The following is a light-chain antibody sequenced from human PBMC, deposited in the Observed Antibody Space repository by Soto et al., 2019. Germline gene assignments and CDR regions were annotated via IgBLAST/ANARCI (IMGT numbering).Light chain of an antibody. CDR3: QTWGTGIVV. CDR1: SGHSSYA. Sequence: QSVLTQSPSASASLGASVKLTCTLSSGHSSYAIAWHQQQPEKGPRYLMKLNSDGSHSKGDGIPDRFSGSSSGAERYLTISSLQSEEEADYYCQTWGTGIVVFCGVTKVTVL. V-gene: IGLV4-69*01. J-gene: IGLJ2*01. CDR2: LNSDGSH.